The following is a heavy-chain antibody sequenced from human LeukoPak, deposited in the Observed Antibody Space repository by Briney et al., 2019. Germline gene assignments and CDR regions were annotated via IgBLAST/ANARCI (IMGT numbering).Heavy chain of an antibody. CDR1: GFTFSNYV. V-gene: IGHV3-64D*09. D-gene: IGHD6-6*01. Sequence: GGSLRLSCSASGFTFSNYVMHWVRQTPGKGLECVSVISSNGGSTFYADSVKGRFTISRDNSKNTLYLQMSSLRAEDTAVYYCVKGLEIMAARLDYWGQGTLVTVSS. CDR2: ISSNGGST. J-gene: IGHJ4*02. CDR3: VKGLEIMAARLDY.